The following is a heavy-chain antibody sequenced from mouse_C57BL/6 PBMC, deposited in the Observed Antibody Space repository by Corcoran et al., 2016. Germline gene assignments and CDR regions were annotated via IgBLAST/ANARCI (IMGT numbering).Heavy chain of an antibody. Sequence: EVQLQQSGPVLVKPGASVKMSCKASGYTFTDYYMNWVKQSHGKSLEWIGVINPYNGGTSYNQKFKGKATLTVDKSSSTAYMELNSLTSEDSAVYYCARSTIPLLRSYYFDYWGQGTTLTVSS. V-gene: IGHV1-19*01. J-gene: IGHJ2*01. CDR3: ARSTIPLLRSYYFDY. CDR2: INPYNGGT. CDR1: GYTFTDYY. D-gene: IGHD1-1*01.